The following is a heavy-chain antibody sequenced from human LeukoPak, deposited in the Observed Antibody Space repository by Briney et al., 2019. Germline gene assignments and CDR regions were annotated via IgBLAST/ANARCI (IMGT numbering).Heavy chain of an antibody. CDR3: ARENCFDRSGYYPNWLDP. CDR1: GGSISSYY. D-gene: IGHD3-22*01. V-gene: IGHV4-59*01. Sequence: SETLSLTCTVSGGSISSYYWSWVRQPPGKGLEWIGYIYYTGSTNYNPSLKGRVTISVDTSKKQFSLKLRSVTAADTAVYYCARENCFDRSGYYPNWLDPWGQGTLVTVSS. CDR2: IYYTGST. J-gene: IGHJ5*02.